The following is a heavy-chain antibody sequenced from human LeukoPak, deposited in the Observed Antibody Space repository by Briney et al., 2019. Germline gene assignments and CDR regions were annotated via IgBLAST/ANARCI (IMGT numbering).Heavy chain of an antibody. J-gene: IGHJ5*02. V-gene: IGHV3-33*01. D-gene: IGHD3-9*01. CDR3: ARDGVRYFDWFNWFDP. CDR2: IWYDGSNK. CDR1: GFTFSSYG. Sequence: GGSLRLSCAASGFTFSSYGMHWVRQAPGKGLEWVAVIWYDGSNKYYADSVEGRFTISRDNSKNTLYLQMNSLRAEDTAVYYCARDGVRYFDWFNWFDPWGQGTLVTVSS.